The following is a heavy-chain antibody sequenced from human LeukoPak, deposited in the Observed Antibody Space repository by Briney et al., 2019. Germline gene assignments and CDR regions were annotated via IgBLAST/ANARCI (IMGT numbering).Heavy chain of an antibody. CDR1: GGSISSGTYY. D-gene: IGHD1-14*01. CDR2: IYTSGTT. CDR3: ARVRITPDVRDAFDI. Sequence: SETLSLTCTVSGGSISSGTYYWSWIRQPAGKGLEWIGRIYTSGTTNYNPSLKSRVTISVDTSKNQFSLKLSSVTATDTAVYYCARVRITPDVRDAFDIWGQGTMVTVSS. J-gene: IGHJ3*02. V-gene: IGHV4-61*02.